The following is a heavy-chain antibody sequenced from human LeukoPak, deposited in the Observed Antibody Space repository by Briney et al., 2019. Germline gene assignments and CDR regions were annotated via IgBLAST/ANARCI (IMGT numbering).Heavy chain of an antibody. CDR3: ARAEDYGDYYSDY. V-gene: IGHV4-59*01. D-gene: IGHD4-17*01. Sequence: PSETLSLTCTVSGGSISSYYWSWIRQPPGKGLEWIGYIYYSGSTNYNPSLKSRVTISVDTSKNQFSLKLSSVTAADTAVYYCARAEDYGDYYSDYWGQGTLVTVSS. CDR1: GGSISSYY. CDR2: IYYSGST. J-gene: IGHJ4*02.